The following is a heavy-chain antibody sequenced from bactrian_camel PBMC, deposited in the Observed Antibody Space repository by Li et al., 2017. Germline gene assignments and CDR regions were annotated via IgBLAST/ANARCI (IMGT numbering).Heavy chain of an antibody. V-gene: IGHV3S40*01. Sequence: VQLVESGGGLVQPGGTLRLSCAASGYSVSKGYMAWFRQAPGKEREGVAAIYAGRSGRTYYADSVKGRFTVSRDNANNTVNLMMNSLQPEDTAMYFCATPRRIPCNWSAGIAVRGQGTQVTVS. J-gene: IGHJ4*01. CDR1: GYSVSKGY. CDR2: IYAGRSGRT. D-gene: IGHD7*01. CDR3: ATPRRIPCNWSAGIAV.